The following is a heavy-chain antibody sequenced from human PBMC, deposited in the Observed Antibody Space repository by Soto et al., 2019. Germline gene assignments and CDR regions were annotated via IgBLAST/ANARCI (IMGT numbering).Heavy chain of an antibody. V-gene: IGHV1-69*13. Sequence: ASVKVSCKASGGTFSRYAISWVRQAPGQGLEWMGGIIPIFGTANYAQKFQGRVTITADESTSTAYMELSSLRSEDTAVYYCASTWDYYDSSGYYPPLDAFDLWGPGTMVTV. CDR3: ASTWDYYDSSGYYPPLDAFDL. D-gene: IGHD3-22*01. J-gene: IGHJ3*01. CDR1: GGTFSRYA. CDR2: IIPIFGTA.